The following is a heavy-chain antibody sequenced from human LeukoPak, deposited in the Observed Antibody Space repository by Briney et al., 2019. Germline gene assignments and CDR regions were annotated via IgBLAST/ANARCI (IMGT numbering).Heavy chain of an antibody. D-gene: IGHD1-1*01. CDR1: GFTFSSYA. V-gene: IGHV3-64*04. CDR2: ISSNGGGT. Sequence: GGSLRLSCSASGFTFSSYAMHWVRQAPGKGLQYVSTISSNGGGTYNADSVKGRFTISRDNSKNTLYLELNSLRVEDTATFYCAKGQELDDGVFDSWGQGTMVTVSS. J-gene: IGHJ4*02. CDR3: AKGQELDDGVFDS.